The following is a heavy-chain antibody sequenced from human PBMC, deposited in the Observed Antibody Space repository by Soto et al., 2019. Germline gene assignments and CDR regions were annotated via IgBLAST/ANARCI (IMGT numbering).Heavy chain of an antibody. J-gene: IGHJ4*02. CDR3: TQTYDYNTYPFDF. Sequence: EVQMVESGGGLVPPGGSLRLSCAASGFTFRNYAMYWVRQAPGKGLEWVSGISGSGGSTDYAESVKGRFTISRDTSNNKLYLQMNSLRAEATSLYYCTQTYDYNTYPFDFWGQGTLVTVSS. V-gene: IGHV3-23*04. CDR2: ISGSGGST. D-gene: IGHD4-4*01. CDR1: GFTFRNYA.